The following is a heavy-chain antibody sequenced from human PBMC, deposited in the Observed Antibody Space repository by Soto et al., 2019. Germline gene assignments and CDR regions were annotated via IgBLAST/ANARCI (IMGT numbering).Heavy chain of an antibody. V-gene: IGHV2-5*02. D-gene: IGHD2-2*01. Sequence: GSGPTLVNPTQTLTLTCTFSGFSLSTSAEGVGWIRQPPGKALEWLALIYWDGDERYSPSLKSRLTITKDTSKNQVVLTMTNMDPADTATYSCAHGSCTSADCYPNPYLDYWGQGILVTVSS. CDR2: IYWDGDE. J-gene: IGHJ4*02. CDR3: AHGSCTSADCYPNPYLDY. CDR1: GFSLSTSAEG.